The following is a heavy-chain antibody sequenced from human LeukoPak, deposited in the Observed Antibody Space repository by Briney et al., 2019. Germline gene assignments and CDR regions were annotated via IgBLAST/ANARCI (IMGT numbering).Heavy chain of an antibody. D-gene: IGHD6-19*01. CDR2: INANSGTT. CDR3: AKPISGGLAVTADWFHP. CDR1: GFAFSFYA. V-gene: IGHV3-23*01. Sequence: GRSLRPSSAASGFAFSFYAMSWLRQPPGKGLEWVSTINANSGTTSYAASVRGRFTISRDNSKNTLYLQVNTLRADDTATYYCAKPISGGLAVTADWFHPWGQGTLVVVSS. J-gene: IGHJ5*01.